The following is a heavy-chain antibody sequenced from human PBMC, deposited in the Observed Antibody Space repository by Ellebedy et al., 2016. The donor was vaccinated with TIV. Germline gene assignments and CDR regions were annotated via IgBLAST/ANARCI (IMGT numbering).Heavy chain of an antibody. V-gene: IGHV3-7*01. J-gene: IGHJ5*02. CDR3: ARRGSYGDYAVQVNSWFDR. CDR1: GFSFRSYW. Sequence: GGSLRLSCVASGFSFRSYWMSWVRQAPGKGLEWVANIYQDGSTQYYVDSVKGQFTISRDNAKNSLFLQMNRLRVGDTAVYYCARRGSYGDYAVQVNSWFDRWGRGTLVSVSS. D-gene: IGHD3-16*01. CDR2: IYQDGSTQ.